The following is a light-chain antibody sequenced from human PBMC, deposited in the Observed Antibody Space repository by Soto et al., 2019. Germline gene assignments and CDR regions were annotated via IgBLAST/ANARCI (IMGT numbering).Light chain of an antibody. CDR2: AAA. J-gene: IGKJ4*01. CDR3: QQCYSTPLT. V-gene: IGKV1-39*01. CDR1: QSIRTY. Sequence: EIPMTQSPSSLSASVGDRVTITCRASQSIRTYLNWYEQKPGKAPKLLIYAAASLQSGVPSRFSGSGSGTDFTLSISSLQPEDFATYYCQQCYSTPLTFGGGTKVEI.